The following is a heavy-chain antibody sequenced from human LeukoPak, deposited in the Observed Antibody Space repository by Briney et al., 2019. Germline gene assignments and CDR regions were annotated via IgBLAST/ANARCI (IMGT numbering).Heavy chain of an antibody. Sequence: SETLSLTCTVSGGSISSSSYYWSWIRQPPGKGLEWIGYIYYSGSTNYNPSLKSRVTISVDTSKNQFSLKLSSVTAADTAVYYCARAGYDYVWGSYLQAWGQGTLVTVSS. CDR1: GGSISSSSYY. CDR2: IYYSGST. V-gene: IGHV4-61*01. J-gene: IGHJ5*02. CDR3: ARAGYDYVWGSYLQA. D-gene: IGHD3-16*02.